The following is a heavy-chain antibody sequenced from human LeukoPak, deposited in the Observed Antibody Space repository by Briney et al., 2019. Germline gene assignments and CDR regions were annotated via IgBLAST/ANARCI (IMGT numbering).Heavy chain of an antibody. CDR3: ARDQVQHCSAGSCYVIDN. D-gene: IGHD2-15*01. CDR2: VSYDGSNK. V-gene: IGHV3-30*04. J-gene: IGHJ4*02. Sequence: RGSLRLSCAASGFTPAIYAMHSVRQAPGKGLERVAVVSYDGSNKKYADSVKRRFTISRDNSHNTVHLQMSSLRVADSAVYYCARDQVQHCSAGSCYVIDNWGPGTLVAVSS. CDR1: GFTPAIYA.